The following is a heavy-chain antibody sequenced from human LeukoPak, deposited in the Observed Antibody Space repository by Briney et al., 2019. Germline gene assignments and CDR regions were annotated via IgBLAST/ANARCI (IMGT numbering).Heavy chain of an antibody. D-gene: IGHD1-26*01. Sequence: ASVNVSCKASGYTFTSYDINWVRQATGQGLEWMGWMNPNSGNTGYAQKFQGRVTMTRDTSISTAYMELSRLRSDDTAVYYCARGSGSYISDYWGQGTLVTVSS. CDR3: ARGSGSYISDY. J-gene: IGHJ4*02. V-gene: IGHV1-8*01. CDR1: GYTFTSYD. CDR2: MNPNSGNT.